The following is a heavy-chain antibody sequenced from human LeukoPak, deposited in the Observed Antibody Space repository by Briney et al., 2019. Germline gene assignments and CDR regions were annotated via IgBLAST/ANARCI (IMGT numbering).Heavy chain of an antibody. V-gene: IGHV3-74*01. J-gene: IGHJ4*02. D-gene: IGHD2-2*01. CDR1: GFTFSNYW. CDR2: LDTDGSDT. CDR3: ARDRYPAAREFDY. Sequence: GGSLRLSCAASGFTFSNYWMHWIRQAPGKGLVWVSRLDTDGSDTSYADSVKGRFTISRDNAKNTLYLQMNNLRAEDTAMYYCARDRYPAAREFDYWGQGTLVTVSS.